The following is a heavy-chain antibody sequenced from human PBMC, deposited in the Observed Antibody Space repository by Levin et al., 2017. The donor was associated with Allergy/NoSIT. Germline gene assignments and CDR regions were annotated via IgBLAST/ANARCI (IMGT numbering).Heavy chain of an antibody. CDR2: ISSSSSYI. V-gene: IGHV3-21*01. D-gene: IGHD2-21*01. J-gene: IGHJ4*02. Sequence: PGGSLRLSCAASGFTFSSYSMNWVRQAPGKGLEWVSSISSSSSYIYYADSVKGRFTISRDNAKNSLYLQMNSLRAEDTAVYYCARAGAWHKAPVDYWGQGTLVTVSS. CDR3: ARAGAWHKAPVDY. CDR1: GFTFSSYS.